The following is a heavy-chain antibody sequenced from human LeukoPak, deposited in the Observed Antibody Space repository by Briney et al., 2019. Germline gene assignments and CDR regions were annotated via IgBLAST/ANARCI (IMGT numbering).Heavy chain of an antibody. D-gene: IGHD3-22*01. CDR3: TRGSIAYYYMDV. CDR1: GVSISGYY. CDR2: IYYSGTT. J-gene: IGHJ6*03. Sequence: SETLSLTCTVSGVSISGYYWSWIRQPPGKGLEWIGNIYYSGTTNYNPSLESRVIISANSSKKHFSLKLSSVTAADTAVYYGTRGSIAYYYMDVWGKGNTVTISS. V-gene: IGHV4-59*01.